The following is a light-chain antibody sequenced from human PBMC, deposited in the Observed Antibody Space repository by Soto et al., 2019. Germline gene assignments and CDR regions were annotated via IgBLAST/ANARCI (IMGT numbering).Light chain of an antibody. J-gene: IGLJ1*01. V-gene: IGLV1-40*01. CDR2: GNS. CDR3: QSYDSSLSGPYV. CDR1: SSNIGAGYD. Sequence: VLTQPPSVSGAPGQRVTISCTGSSSNIGAGYDVHWYQQLPGTAPKLLIYGNSNRPSGVPDRFSGSKSGTSASLAITGLQAEDEADYYCQSYDSSLSGPYVFGTGTKVTVL.